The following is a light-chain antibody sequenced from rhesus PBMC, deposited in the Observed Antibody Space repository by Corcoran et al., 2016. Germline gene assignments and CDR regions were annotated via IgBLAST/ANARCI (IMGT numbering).Light chain of an antibody. Sequence: ETVVTQSPATLSLSPGERATLSCRATQSVGSYLAWYQQKHGQAPRLLIHDVSTRATGIQDRFSGRGAGTDFTLTISSLEPEDVGVYFCQETTNLWTFGQGTKVEIK. CDR1: QSVGSY. CDR3: QETTNLWT. V-gene: IGKV3-24*04. J-gene: IGKJ1*01. CDR2: DVS.